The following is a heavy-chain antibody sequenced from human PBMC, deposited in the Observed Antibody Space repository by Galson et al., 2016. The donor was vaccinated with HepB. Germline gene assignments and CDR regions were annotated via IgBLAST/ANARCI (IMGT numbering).Heavy chain of an antibody. CDR1: GFTFGDYA. D-gene: IGHD5-18*01. J-gene: IGHJ4*02. CDR2: IRSTAYAETT. CDR3: TTVTRNYGYGPLRY. Sequence: SLRLSCAASGFTFGDYAMSWFRQAPGKGLEYIGFIRSTAYAETTEYAASVEGTFTISRDDSKSSVYLQMNSLKIEDTAIYYCTTVTRNYGYGPLRYWGQGTLVTVSS. V-gene: IGHV3-49*03.